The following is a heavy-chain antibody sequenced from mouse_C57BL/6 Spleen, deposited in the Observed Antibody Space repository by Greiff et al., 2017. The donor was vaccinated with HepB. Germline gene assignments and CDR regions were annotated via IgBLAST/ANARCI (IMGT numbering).Heavy chain of an antibody. CDR2: INPNNGGT. Sequence: EVQLQQSGPELVKPGASVKISCKASGYTFTDYYMNWVKQSHGKSLEWIGDINPNNGGTSYNQKFKGKATLTVDKSSSTAYMELRSLTSEDSAVYYCARVYGSSSFDYWGQGTTLTVSS. J-gene: IGHJ2*01. CDR1: GYTFTDYY. V-gene: IGHV1-26*01. CDR3: ARVYGSSSFDY. D-gene: IGHD1-1*01.